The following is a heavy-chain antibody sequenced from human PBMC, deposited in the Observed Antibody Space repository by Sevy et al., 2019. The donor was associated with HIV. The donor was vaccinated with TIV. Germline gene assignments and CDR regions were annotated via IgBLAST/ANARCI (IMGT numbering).Heavy chain of an antibody. Sequence: GGSLRLSCTASGFTVNDAWMNWVRQAPGKGLEWVGLIKSRGDGGAIDYAAPVKGRFTISRDDSKNTLYLQMNSLIIEDTAVYYCTKEWDRSHSHWGRGTLVTVSS. CDR3: TKEWDRSHSH. CDR2: IKSRGDGGAI. V-gene: IGHV3-15*05. CDR1: GFTVNDAW. D-gene: IGHD3-22*01. J-gene: IGHJ4*02.